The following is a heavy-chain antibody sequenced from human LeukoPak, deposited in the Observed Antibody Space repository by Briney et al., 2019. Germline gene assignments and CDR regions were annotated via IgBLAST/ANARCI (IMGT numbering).Heavy chain of an antibody. V-gene: IGHV3-48*01. J-gene: IGHJ6*03. CDR3: ARGAGYSYGYYYYYMDV. CDR2: ISSSSSTI. D-gene: IGHD5-18*01. Sequence: GGSLRLSCAASGFTFSSYSMNWVRQAPGKGLEWVSYISSSSSTIYYADSVKGRFTISRDNAKNSLYLQMNSLRAEDTAVYYCARGAGYSYGYYYYYMDVWGKGTTVTVSS. CDR1: GFTFSSYS.